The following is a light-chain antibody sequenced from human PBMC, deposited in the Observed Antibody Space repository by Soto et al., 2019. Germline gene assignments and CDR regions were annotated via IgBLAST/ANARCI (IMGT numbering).Light chain of an antibody. J-gene: IGLJ3*02. CDR3: AAWEDSLVA. Sequence: QSVLTQPPSLSGTPGQRVTISCSGGNSNIGSNSVYWYQLLPGTAPKLLIYRNNQRPSGVPDRFSGSKSGTSASLAISGLRSEDEADYFCAAWEDSLVAFGGGTKLTVL. CDR2: RNN. CDR1: NSNIGSNS. V-gene: IGLV1-47*01.